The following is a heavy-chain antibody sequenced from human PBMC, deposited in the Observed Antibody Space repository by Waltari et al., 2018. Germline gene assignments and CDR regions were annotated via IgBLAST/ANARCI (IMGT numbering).Heavy chain of an antibody. CDR3: ARVPEAYYDSSGYYSRPSSLGY. Sequence: QVQLVQSGSELKKPGASVKVSCKASGYTFTSYAMNWVRQAPGQGLEWMGWINTNTGNPTYAQGFTGRFVFSLDTSVSTAYLQSSSLKAEDTAVYYCARVPEAYYDSSGYYSRPSSLGYWGQGTLVTVSS. D-gene: IGHD3-22*01. J-gene: IGHJ4*02. CDR2: INTNTGNP. V-gene: IGHV7-4-1*02. CDR1: GYTFTSYA.